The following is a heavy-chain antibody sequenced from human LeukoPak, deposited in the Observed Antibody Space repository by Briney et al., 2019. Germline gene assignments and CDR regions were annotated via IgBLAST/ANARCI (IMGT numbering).Heavy chain of an antibody. Sequence: ASVKVSCKASGYTFTGYGISWVRQAPGQGLEWMGWISAYNGNTNYAQKLQGRVTMTTDTSTSTAYMELRSLRSDDTAVYYCARGLSGSYSPDAFDIWGQGTMVTVSS. V-gene: IGHV1-18*01. CDR3: ARGLSGSYSPDAFDI. D-gene: IGHD1-26*01. J-gene: IGHJ3*02. CDR2: ISAYNGNT. CDR1: GYTFTGYG.